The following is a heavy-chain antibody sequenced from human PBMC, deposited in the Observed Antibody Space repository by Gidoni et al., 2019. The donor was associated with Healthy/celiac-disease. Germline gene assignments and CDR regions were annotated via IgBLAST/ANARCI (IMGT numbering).Heavy chain of an antibody. CDR3: ARVSKDYYYYYGMDV. CDR2: ISSSSSYI. J-gene: IGHJ6*02. D-gene: IGHD4-4*01. Sequence: EVQLVESGGGRVKPGGSLRLSCAAPGFTFSSYSMNWVRQAPGKGLDWGSSISSSSSYIYYADSVKGRFTISRDNAKNSLYLQMNSLRAEDTAVYYCARVSKDYYYYYGMDVWGQGTTVTVSS. CDR1: GFTFSSYS. V-gene: IGHV3-21*01.